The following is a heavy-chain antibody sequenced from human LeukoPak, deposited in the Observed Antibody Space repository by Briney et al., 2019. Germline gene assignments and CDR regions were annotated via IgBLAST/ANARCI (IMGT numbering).Heavy chain of an antibody. CDR3: ARDYGAYSSSSAPGY. D-gene: IGHD6-6*01. J-gene: IGHJ4*02. Sequence: GGSLRLSCAASGFTFSSYAMHWVRQAPGKGLEWVAVISYDGSNKYHADSVKGRFTISRDNSKNTLYLQMNSLRAEDTAVYYCARDYGAYSSSSAPGYWGQGTLVTVSS. CDR2: ISYDGSNK. V-gene: IGHV3-30-3*01. CDR1: GFTFSSYA.